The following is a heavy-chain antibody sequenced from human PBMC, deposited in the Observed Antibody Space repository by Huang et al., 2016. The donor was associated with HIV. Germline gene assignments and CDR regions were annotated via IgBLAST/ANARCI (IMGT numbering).Heavy chain of an antibody. Sequence: QVQLVESGGGVVELGRSLRVSCAASGFSFSDSGMQWVRRGPGKGVEWGAVISYDGRNKFYADSVNGRFTISRDNSKNTVYLQMSSLRAGDTAVYYCAKDRRAYYYGSGIEYWGQGARVTVSS. CDR2: ISYDGRNK. V-gene: IGHV3-30*18. CDR3: AKDRRAYYYGSGIEY. J-gene: IGHJ4*02. CDR1: GFSFSDSG. D-gene: IGHD3-10*01.